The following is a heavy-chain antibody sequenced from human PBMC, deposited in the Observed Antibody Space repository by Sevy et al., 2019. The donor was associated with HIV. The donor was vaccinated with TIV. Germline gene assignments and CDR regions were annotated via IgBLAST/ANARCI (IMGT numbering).Heavy chain of an antibody. J-gene: IGHJ4*02. Sequence: GGSLRLSCAASGFTFSSYGVSWVRQAPGKGLQWVSSILNSGGGTTYADSVRGRFTISRDNSKNMLYLQMNSLRAEDSAVYYCTKGDESNYWYLGYWGQGTLVTVSS. CDR2: ILNSGGGT. CDR3: TKGDESNYWYLGY. CDR1: GFTFSSYG. D-gene: IGHD1-26*01. V-gene: IGHV3-23*01.